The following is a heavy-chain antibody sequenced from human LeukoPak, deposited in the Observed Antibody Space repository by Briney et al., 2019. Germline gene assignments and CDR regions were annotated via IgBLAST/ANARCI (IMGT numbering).Heavy chain of an antibody. V-gene: IGHV1-18*01. D-gene: IGHD3-10*01. CDR2: ISAYNGNT. J-gene: IGHJ5*02. Sequence: VASVKVSCKASGYTFTSYGISWVRQAPGQGLEWMGWISAYNGNTNYAQKLQGRVTMTTDTSTSTAYMELRSLRSDDTAVYYCARGRVLLWFGEPIIGGNPFDPWGQGTLVTVSS. CDR3: ARGRVLLWFGEPIIGGNPFDP. CDR1: GYTFTSYG.